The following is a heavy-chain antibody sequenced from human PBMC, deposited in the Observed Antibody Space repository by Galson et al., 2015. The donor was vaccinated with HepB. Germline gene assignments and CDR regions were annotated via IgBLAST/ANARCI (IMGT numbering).Heavy chain of an antibody. V-gene: IGHV4-39*07. CDR2: INHSGST. CDR1: GGSISSTSYY. D-gene: IGHD4-23*01. J-gene: IGHJ3*02. Sequence: ETLSLTCTVSGGSISSTSYYWGWIRQPPGKGLEWIGEINHSGSTNYNPSLKSRVTISVDASKNQFSLKLSSVTAADTAVYYCARGTTVVTPDAFDIWGQGTMVTVSS. CDR3: ARGTTVVTPDAFDI.